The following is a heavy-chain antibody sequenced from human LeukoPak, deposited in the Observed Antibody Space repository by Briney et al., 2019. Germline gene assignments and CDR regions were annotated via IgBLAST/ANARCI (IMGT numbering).Heavy chain of an antibody. CDR3: ARGRSITLLRGVAMSDGFDI. D-gene: IGHD3-10*01. V-gene: IGHV3-11*06. J-gene: IGHJ3*02. CDR1: GFTFSDYY. CDR2: ISSSSSYT. Sequence: KPGGSLRLSCAASGFTFSDYYMSWIRQAPGKGLEWVSYISSSSSYTNYADSVKGRFTISRDNAKNSLYLQMNSLRAEDTALYYCARGRSITLLRGVAMSDGFDIWGQGAMVAVSS.